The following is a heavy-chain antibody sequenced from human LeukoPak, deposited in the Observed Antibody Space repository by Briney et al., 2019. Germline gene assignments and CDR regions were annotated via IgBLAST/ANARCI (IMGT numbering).Heavy chain of an antibody. CDR2: INHSGST. CDR3: ARGGTISKGEFDY. CDR1: GFTFSNYE. D-gene: IGHD3-9*01. V-gene: IGHV4-34*01. J-gene: IGHJ4*02. Sequence: LRLSCAASGFTFSNYEMNWVRQPPGKGLEWIGEINHSGSTSYNPSLMSRVTISVDTSKNQISLKLSSVTAADTAVYYCARGGTISKGEFDYWGQGTLVTVSS.